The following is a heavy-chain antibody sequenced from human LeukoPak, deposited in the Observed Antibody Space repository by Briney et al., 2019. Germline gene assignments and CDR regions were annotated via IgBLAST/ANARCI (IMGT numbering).Heavy chain of an antibody. CDR1: GFTFSSYW. CDR3: ARGRGWVDH. J-gene: IGHJ4*02. V-gene: IGHV3-7*01. Sequence: GGSLRLSCAASGFTFSSYWMSWVRQTPGKGLEWVANIHDDGIVTHYVDSVKGRFTISRDNARNSVYLQLNSLRGEDTALYYCARGRGWVDHWGQGTLVTVSS. CDR2: IHDDGIVT. D-gene: IGHD3-16*01.